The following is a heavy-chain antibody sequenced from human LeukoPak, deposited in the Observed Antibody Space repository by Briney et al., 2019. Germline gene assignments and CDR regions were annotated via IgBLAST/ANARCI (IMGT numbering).Heavy chain of an antibody. CDR1: GGSISSYY. V-gene: IGHV4-59*01. CDR2: IYYSGST. D-gene: IGHD4-17*01. Sequence: SETLSLTCTVSGGSISSYYWSWIRQPPGKGLEWIGYIYYSGSTNYNPSLKSRVTISVDTSKNQFSLKLSSVTAADTAAYYCARDYGDYPGYYYYGMDVWGQGTTVTVSS. CDR3: ARDYGDYPGYYYYGMDV. J-gene: IGHJ6*02.